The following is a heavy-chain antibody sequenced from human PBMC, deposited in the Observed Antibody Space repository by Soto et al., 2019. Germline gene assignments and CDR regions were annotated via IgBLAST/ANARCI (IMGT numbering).Heavy chain of an antibody. D-gene: IGHD3-3*01. CDR3: ARDGGVVITTNFDY. J-gene: IGHJ4*02. CDR2: ISYDGSNK. V-gene: IGHV3-30-3*01. CDR1: GFTFSSYA. Sequence: QVQLVESGGGVVQPGRSLRLSCAASGFTFSSYAMHWVRQAPGKGLEWVAVISYDGSNKYYADSVKGRFTISRDNSKNTSYLQMISLRAEDTAVYYCARDGGVVITTNFDYLGQGTLVTVSS.